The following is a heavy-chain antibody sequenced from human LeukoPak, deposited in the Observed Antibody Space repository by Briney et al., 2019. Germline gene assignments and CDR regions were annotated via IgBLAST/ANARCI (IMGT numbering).Heavy chain of an antibody. J-gene: IGHJ5*02. CDR3: ARGDSSGWYNWFDP. Sequence: SVKVSCKASGGTFSSYAITWVRQAPGQGLEWMGGIIPIFGTASYAQKFQGRVTITADESTSTAYMELSSLRSEDTAVYCCARGDSSGWYNWFDPWGQGTLVTVSS. CDR1: GGTFSSYA. D-gene: IGHD6-19*01. V-gene: IGHV1-69*01. CDR2: IIPIFGTA.